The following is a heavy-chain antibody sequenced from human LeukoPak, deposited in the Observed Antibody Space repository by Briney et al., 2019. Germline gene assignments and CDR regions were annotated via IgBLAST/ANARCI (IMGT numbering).Heavy chain of an antibody. Sequence: PSETLSLTCAVYGGSLSDYPWTWIRQPPGKGLEWIGQIKVGRGTKYNPSLNSRVTMSLDTSKNQFSLKLTSVSAADTAVYYCARGAPGYWGQGTLVTVSS. V-gene: IGHV4-34*01. CDR1: GGSLSDYP. J-gene: IGHJ4*02. CDR3: ARGAPGY. CDR2: IKVGRGT.